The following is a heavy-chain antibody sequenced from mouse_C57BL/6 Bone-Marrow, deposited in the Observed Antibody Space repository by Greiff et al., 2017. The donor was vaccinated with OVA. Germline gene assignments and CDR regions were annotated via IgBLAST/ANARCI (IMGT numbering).Heavy chain of an antibody. CDR1: GYAFTNYL. CDR3: ARRVITTVVNAMDY. Sequence: VQLQQSGAELVRPGTSVKVSCKASGYAFTNYLIEWVKQRPGQGLEWIGVINPGSGGTNYNEKFKGKATLTADKSSSTAYMQLSSLTSEDSAVYFCARRVITTVVNAMDYWGQGTSVTVSS. V-gene: IGHV1-54*01. D-gene: IGHD1-1*01. J-gene: IGHJ4*01. CDR2: INPGSGGT.